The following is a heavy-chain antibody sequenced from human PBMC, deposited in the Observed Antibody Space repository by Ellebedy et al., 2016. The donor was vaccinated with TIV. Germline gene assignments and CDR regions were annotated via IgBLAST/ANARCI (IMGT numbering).Heavy chain of an antibody. Sequence: LSLTCAASGFTFNKYDLSWVRQTPGKGPEWVSSISGESSFVDYADFVEGRFTISRDNSKNALYLQLDNLRAEDTAVYFCARDFLSFCSGGRCSAPMANWFDPWGQGTLVTVSS. CDR1: GFTFNKYD. V-gene: IGHV3-21*06. D-gene: IGHD2-15*01. J-gene: IGHJ5*02. CDR2: ISGESSFV. CDR3: ARDFLSFCSGGRCSAPMANWFDP.